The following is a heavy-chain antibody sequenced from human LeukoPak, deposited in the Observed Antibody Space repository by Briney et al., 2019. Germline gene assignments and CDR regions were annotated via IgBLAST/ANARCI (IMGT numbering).Heavy chain of an antibody. Sequence: GGSLTLSCAASGFIFSSYSMNWVRHPPGKGLEWLSYVSRSSTTIYYADPAKCRFTISRANPKNSLYLQMTSLKAEDTAVYYCARNSLPITGTTNNYYFMDVWGKGTTVTVSS. CDR1: GFIFSSYS. CDR2: VSRSSTTI. V-gene: IGHV3-48*04. D-gene: IGHD1-7*01. J-gene: IGHJ6*03. CDR3: ARNSLPITGTTNNYYFMDV.